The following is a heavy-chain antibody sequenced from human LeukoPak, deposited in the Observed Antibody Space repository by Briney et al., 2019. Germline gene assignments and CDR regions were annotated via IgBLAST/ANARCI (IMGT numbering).Heavy chain of an antibody. D-gene: IGHD3-22*01. Sequence: GGTLRLSCAASGFTFSSYGMSWVRQAPGKGLEWVSAISGSGGSTYYADSVKGRFTISRDNSKNTLYLQMNSLRAEDTAVYYCAKDRYYYDSSGYYYFDYWGQGTLVTVSS. CDR1: GFTFSSYG. J-gene: IGHJ4*02. CDR2: ISGSGGST. V-gene: IGHV3-23*01. CDR3: AKDRYYYDSSGYYYFDY.